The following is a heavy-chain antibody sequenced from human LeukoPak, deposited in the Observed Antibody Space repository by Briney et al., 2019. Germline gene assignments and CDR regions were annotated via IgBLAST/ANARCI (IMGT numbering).Heavy chain of an antibody. D-gene: IGHD5-24*01. CDR3: VRERLQVTFDS. CDR1: GFTFSDYY. J-gene: IGHJ4*02. Sequence: PGGSLRLSCAASGFTFSDYYMSWVRQAPVKGLEWVSDISSSSSYTNYADSVKGRFTISRDNAKNSLYLQMNSLRAEDTALYYCVRERLQVTFDSWGQGTLVTVSS. CDR2: ISSSSSYT. V-gene: IGHV3-11*05.